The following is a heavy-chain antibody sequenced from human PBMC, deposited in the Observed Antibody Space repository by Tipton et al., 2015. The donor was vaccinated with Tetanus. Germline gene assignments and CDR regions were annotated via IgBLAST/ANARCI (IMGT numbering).Heavy chain of an antibody. CDR1: GGFINSGDYY. V-gene: IGHV4-30-4*01. CDR3: ARAGSDYGDKENGVDI. CDR2: IYYSGNT. J-gene: IGHJ3*02. Sequence: TLSLTCTVSGGFINSGDYYWSWIRQSPGKGLEWIGYIYYSGNTHYNPSLKSRIAISIDLSKNQFSLNLNSVTAADTAVYYCARAGSDYGDKENGVDIWGQGTSVTVSS. D-gene: IGHD4-17*01.